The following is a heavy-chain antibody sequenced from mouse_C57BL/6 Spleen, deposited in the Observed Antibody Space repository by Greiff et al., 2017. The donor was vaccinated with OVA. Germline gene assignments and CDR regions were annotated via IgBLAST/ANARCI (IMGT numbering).Heavy chain of an antibody. V-gene: IGHV1-15*01. CDR1: GYTFTDYE. Sequence: QVQLQQPGAELVRPGASVTLSCKASGYTFTDYEMHWVKQTPVHGLEWIGAIDPETGGTAYNQKFKGKAILTADKSSSTAYMELRSLTSEDSAVYYCTRGYGTQYYFDYWGQGTTLTVSS. D-gene: IGHD1-1*01. CDR2: IDPETGGT. J-gene: IGHJ2*01. CDR3: TRGYGTQYYFDY.